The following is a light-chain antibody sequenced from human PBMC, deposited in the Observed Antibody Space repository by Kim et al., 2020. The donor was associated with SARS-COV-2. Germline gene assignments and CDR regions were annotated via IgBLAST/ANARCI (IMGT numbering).Light chain of an antibody. J-gene: IGKJ4*01. V-gene: IGKV3-15*01. CDR2: GAS. CDR3: QQYNNWPLA. CDR1: QSVSSN. Sequence: EIVMTQSQATLSVSPGERATLSCRASQSVSSNLAWYQQKPGQAPRLLIYGASTRATGIPARFSGSGSGTEFTLTISSLQSEDFAVYYCQQYNNWPLAFCGGTKVDIK.